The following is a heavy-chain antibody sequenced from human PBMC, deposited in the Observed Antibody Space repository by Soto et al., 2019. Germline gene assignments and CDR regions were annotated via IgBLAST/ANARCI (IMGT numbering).Heavy chain of an antibody. CDR3: ASSQVVAGPYYFDN. D-gene: IGHD6-19*01. CDR2: MHYSGST. Sequence: PSQTLSLTCTVSGDYISRYYCSWILQPPGTGLESIGYMHYSGSTNYNPSLKSRVTISVDTSKKQFSLKLTSVTAADTAVYYCASSQVVAGPYYFDNWGQGTLVNVSS. CDR1: GDYISRYY. V-gene: IGHV4-59*08. J-gene: IGHJ4*02.